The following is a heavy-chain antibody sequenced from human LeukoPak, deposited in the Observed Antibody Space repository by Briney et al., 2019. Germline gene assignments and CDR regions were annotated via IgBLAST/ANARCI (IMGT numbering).Heavy chain of an antibody. CDR2: ISGYNGNT. CDR1: GYTFSSYG. V-gene: IGHV1-18*01. Sequence: ASVKVSCKASGYTFSSYGIAWVRQAPGQGLEWMGWISGYNGNTNYAQKLQGRVSMTTDTSTTTAYMELRSLTSDDTAVYYCARGIVPAARDYYYYYMDVWGKGTTVTVSS. CDR3: ARGIVPAARDYYYYYMDV. D-gene: IGHD2-2*01. J-gene: IGHJ6*03.